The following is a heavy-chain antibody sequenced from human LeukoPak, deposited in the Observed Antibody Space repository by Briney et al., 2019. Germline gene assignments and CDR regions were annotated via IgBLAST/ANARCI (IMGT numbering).Heavy chain of an antibody. CDR2: ISSSGSTI. D-gene: IGHD6-19*01. CDR3: ARPMQWLVQPDY. CDR1: GFTFSDYY. J-gene: IGHJ4*02. Sequence: PGGSLRLSCAASGFTFSDYYMSWIRQAPGKGLEWVSYISSSGSTIYYADSAKGRFTISRDNAKNSLYLQMNSLRAEDTAVYYCARPMQWLVQPDYWGQGTLVTVSS. V-gene: IGHV3-11*04.